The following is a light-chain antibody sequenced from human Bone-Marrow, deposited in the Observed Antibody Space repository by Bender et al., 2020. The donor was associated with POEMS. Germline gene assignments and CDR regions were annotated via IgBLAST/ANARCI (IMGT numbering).Light chain of an antibody. CDR2: LDT. CDR3: QAWDTTTVI. CDR1: KLESKY. V-gene: IGLV3-1*01. Sequence: SYGLTQPPSVSVSPGQTATITCSGEKLESKYACWYQQRPGQSPVLVIYLDTERPSGIPERFSGSNSGNTATLTISGTQAMDEADYYCQAWDTTTVIFGGGTKLTVL. J-gene: IGLJ2*01.